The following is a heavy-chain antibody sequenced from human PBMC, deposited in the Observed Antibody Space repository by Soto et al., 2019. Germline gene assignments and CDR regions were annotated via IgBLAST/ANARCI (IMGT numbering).Heavy chain of an antibody. V-gene: IGHV4-30-4*01. J-gene: IGHJ6*02. Sequence: PSETLSLTCTVSGGSISSGDYYWSWIRQPPGKGLEWIGYIYYSGSTYYNPSLKSRVTISVDTSKNQFSLKLSSVTAADTAVYYCARDPPYYYYGMDVWGQGTTVTVS. CDR3: ARDPPYYYYGMDV. CDR2: IYYSGST. CDR1: GGSISSGDYY.